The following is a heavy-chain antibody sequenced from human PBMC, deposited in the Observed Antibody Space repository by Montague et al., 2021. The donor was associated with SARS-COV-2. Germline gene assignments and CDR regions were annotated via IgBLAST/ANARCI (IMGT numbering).Heavy chain of an antibody. D-gene: IGHD3-22*01. Sequence: PALVKPTQTLTLTCSFSGFSLSTSGVAVGWIRQSPGKALEWLALIYWDDEKRYSPSLKTRLTISKDTSKNQVVLTMTNMDPVDTATYYCARTRAYYYDSSGYSYCFDYWGQGTLVTVSS. J-gene: IGHJ4*02. V-gene: IGHV2-5*02. CDR1: GFSLSTSGVA. CDR3: ARTRAYYYDSSGYSYCFDY. CDR2: IYWDDEK.